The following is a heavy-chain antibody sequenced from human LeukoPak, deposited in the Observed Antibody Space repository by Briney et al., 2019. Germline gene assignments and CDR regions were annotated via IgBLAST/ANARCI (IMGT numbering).Heavy chain of an antibody. CDR2: MNPGSGNT. CDR1: GYTFTSFD. D-gene: IGHD3-10*01. V-gene: IGHV1-8*01. Sequence: ASVKVSCRASGYTFTSFDINWVRQATGQGPEWMGWMNPGSGNTGYAQRFRGRVTMTRDTSISTAYLELSSLTSEDTAVYYCASHTYYLSSGSFGHWGQGTLVTVSS. J-gene: IGHJ4*02. CDR3: ASHTYYLSSGSFGH.